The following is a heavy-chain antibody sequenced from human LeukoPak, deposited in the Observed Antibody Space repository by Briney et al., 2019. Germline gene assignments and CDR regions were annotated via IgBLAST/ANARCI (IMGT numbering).Heavy chain of an antibody. CDR2: IQYDGSKT. Sequence: PGGSLRLSCAASGFTFRSYGMHWVRQAPGQGLEWITAIQYDGSKTYYADSVKGRFTISRDQSKNTLDLQMSSLRAEDTAMYYCARVIGDPDAFDIWGQGAMVTVSS. J-gene: IGHJ3*02. D-gene: IGHD7-27*01. CDR1: GFTFRSYG. V-gene: IGHV3-33*05. CDR3: ARVIGDPDAFDI.